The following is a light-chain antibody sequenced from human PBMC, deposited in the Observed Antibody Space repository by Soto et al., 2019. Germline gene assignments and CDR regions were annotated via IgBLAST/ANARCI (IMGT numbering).Light chain of an antibody. CDR3: LQSVTVSRK. CDR1: QSRNSW. CDR2: KAS. J-gene: IGKJ1*01. Sequence: DIRMTQSPSTLSASVGDKVTITCRASQSRNSWLAWFQQKPGKAPKFLIYKASTLEAGVPSRFSGSGSGTKFTLPISSLQPEDFATYFCLQSVTVSRKFGQGNKVEIK. V-gene: IGKV1-5*03.